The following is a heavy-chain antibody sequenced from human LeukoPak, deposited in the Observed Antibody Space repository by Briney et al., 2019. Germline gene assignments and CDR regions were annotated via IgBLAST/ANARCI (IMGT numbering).Heavy chain of an antibody. CDR3: TWMATIFTVDS. CDR1: GVPFSAAW. Sequence: GGSLRLSCVLSGVPFSAAWMSWVRQAPGKGLEWVGRITHDGTTDYAAPVKGRFSISRDNSKNTFHLQMNSMKTEDTSMYYCTWMATIFTVDSWGQGALVIVS. V-gene: IGHV3-15*01. CDR2: ITHDGTT. D-gene: IGHD5-24*01. J-gene: IGHJ4*02.